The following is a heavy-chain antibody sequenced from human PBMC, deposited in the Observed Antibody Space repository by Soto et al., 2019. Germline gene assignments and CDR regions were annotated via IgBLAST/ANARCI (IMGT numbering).Heavy chain of an antibody. CDR1: GFTFNNYA. D-gene: IGHD5-18*01. J-gene: IGHJ6*02. CDR2: IIGSGGST. V-gene: IGHV3-23*01. CDR3: AKGRGYSYGSGYYYGMDV. Sequence: GGSLRLSCAASGFTFNNYAMNWVRQAPGKGLEWVSTIIGSGGSTYYADSVTGRFTISRDNSKNTLSLQMNSLRAEDTAVYYCAKGRGYSYGSGYYYGMDVWGQGTTVTAP.